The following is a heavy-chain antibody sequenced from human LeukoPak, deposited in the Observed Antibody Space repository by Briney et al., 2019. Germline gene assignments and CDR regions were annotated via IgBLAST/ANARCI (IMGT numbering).Heavy chain of an antibody. CDR2: IYHSGST. V-gene: IGHV4-4*02. CDR3: ARDRGTPRAFDI. Sequence: PSETLSLTCAVSGGSISSSNWWSWVRQPPGKGLEWIGEIYHSGSTNYNPSLKSRATISVDKSKNQFSLKLSPVTAADTAVYYCARDRGTPRAFDIWGQGTMVTVSS. CDR1: GGSISSSNW. J-gene: IGHJ3*02. D-gene: IGHD2-15*01.